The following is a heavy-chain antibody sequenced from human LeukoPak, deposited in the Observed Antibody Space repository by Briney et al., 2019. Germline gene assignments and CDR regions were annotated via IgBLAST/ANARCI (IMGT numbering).Heavy chain of an antibody. CDR3: ARDHPSFY. D-gene: IGHD4-17*01. CDR2: IKQDGSEK. CDR1: GFTFSTYW. J-gene: IGHJ4*02. V-gene: IGHV3-7*01. Sequence: GGSLRLSCVASGFTFSTYWITWVRQAPGKGLEGVANIKQDGSEKYYVDSVKGRFTISRDNAKNSLYLQMNSLRAEDTAVYYCARDHPSFYWGQGTLVTVSS.